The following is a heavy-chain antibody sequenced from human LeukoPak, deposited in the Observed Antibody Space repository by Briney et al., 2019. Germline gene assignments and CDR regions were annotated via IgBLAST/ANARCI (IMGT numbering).Heavy chain of an antibody. V-gene: IGHV4-61*08. J-gene: IGHJ2*01. CDR1: GGSISSGGYS. CDR3: ARKMWELPTDWYFDL. Sequence: ASETLSLTCAVSGGSISSGGYSWSWIRQPPGKGLEWIGYIYYSGSTNYNPSLKSRVTISVDTSKNQFSLKLSSVTAADTAVYYCARKMWELPTDWYFDLWGRGTLVTVSS. D-gene: IGHD1-26*01. CDR2: IYYSGST.